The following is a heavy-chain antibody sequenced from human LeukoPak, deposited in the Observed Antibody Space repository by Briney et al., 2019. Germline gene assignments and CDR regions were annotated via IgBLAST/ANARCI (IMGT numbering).Heavy chain of an antibody. J-gene: IGHJ4*02. CDR3: ARDRGYGDYEDY. CDR2: ISAYNGNT. V-gene: IGHV1-18*01. D-gene: IGHD4-17*01. Sequence: ASVKVSVKSSGYTFTSYGISWVRQAPGQGLEWMGWISAYNGNTNYAQKLQGRVTMTTDTSTSTAYMELRSLRSDDTAVYYCARDRGYGDYEDYWGQGPLVTVSS. CDR1: GYTFTSYG.